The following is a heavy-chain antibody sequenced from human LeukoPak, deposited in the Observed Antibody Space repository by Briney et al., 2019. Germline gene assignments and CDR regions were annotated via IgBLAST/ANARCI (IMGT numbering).Heavy chain of an antibody. CDR3: ARRGYGGNSGDY. J-gene: IGHJ4*02. D-gene: IGHD4-23*01. CDR2: IYPGASDI. Sequence: GGSLQISGEGSGYSFTSYWIGGGRQVPGKGRGWMGIIYPGASDIRYSPSFQGQVTISADKSISTAYLQWSSLKASDTAMYYCARRGYGGNSGDYWGQGTLVTVSS. V-gene: IGHV5-51*01. CDR1: GYSFTSYW.